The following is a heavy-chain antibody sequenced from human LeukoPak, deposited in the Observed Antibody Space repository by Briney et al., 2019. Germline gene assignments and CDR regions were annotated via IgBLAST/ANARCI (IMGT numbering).Heavy chain of an antibody. V-gene: IGHV1-24*01. CDR2: FDPEDGET. D-gene: IGHD2-15*01. CDR1: GYTLTELS. CDR3: ATSHCSGGSCYSSYYYYMDV. Sequence: GASVKVSCKVSGYTLTELSMHWVRQAPGKGLGWMGGFDPEDGETIYAQKFQGRVTMTEDTSTDTAYMELSSLRSEDTAVYYCATSHCSGGSCYSSYYYYMDVWGKGTTVTVSS. J-gene: IGHJ6*03.